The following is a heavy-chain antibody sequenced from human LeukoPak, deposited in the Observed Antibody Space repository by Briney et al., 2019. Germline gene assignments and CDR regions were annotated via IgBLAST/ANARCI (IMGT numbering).Heavy chain of an antibody. V-gene: IGHV2-70*11. D-gene: IGHD1-20*01. Sequence: SGPTLVKPTQTLTLTCTFSGFSLSTSGMCVSWIRQPPGKALEWLARIDWDDDKYYSTSLKTRLTISKDTSKNQVVLTMTNVDPVDTATYYCARIAAITGTYYFDYWGQGTLVTVSS. J-gene: IGHJ4*02. CDR3: ARIAAITGTYYFDY. CDR1: GFSLSTSGMC. CDR2: IDWDDDK.